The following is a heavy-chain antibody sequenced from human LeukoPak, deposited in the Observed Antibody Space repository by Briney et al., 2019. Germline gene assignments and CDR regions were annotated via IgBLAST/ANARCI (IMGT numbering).Heavy chain of an antibody. CDR1: GGSISSSNW. D-gene: IGHD6-13*01. Sequence: SGTLSLTCAVSGGSISSSNWWSWVRQPPGKGLEWIGEINHSGSTNYNPSLKSRVTISVDTSKNQFSLKLSSVTAADTAVYYCARRVRKAAAGTGYYYYMDVWGKGTTVTVSS. J-gene: IGHJ6*03. V-gene: IGHV4-4*02. CDR2: INHSGST. CDR3: ARRVRKAAAGTGYYYYMDV.